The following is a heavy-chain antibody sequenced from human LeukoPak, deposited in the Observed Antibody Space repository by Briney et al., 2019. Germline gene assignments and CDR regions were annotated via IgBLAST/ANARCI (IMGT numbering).Heavy chain of an antibody. D-gene: IGHD6-13*01. CDR1: GFTFSSYW. CDR3: ARVGPAAAGRGYWYFDL. Sequence: PGGSLRLSCAASGFTFSSYWMSWVRQAPGKRLEWVANIKQDGSEKYYVDSVKGRFTISRDNAKNSLYLQMNSLRAEDTAVYYCARVGPAAAGRGYWYFDLWGRGTLVTVSS. CDR2: IKQDGSEK. V-gene: IGHV3-7*01. J-gene: IGHJ2*01.